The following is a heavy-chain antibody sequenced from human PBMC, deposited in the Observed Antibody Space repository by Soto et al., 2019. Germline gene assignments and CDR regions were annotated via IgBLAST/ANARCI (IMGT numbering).Heavy chain of an antibody. CDR1: GYTFTGYA. Sequence: ASVKVSCKASGYTFTGYAMHWVRQAPGQRLEWMGWINAGNGNTKYSQKFQGRVTITRDTSTSTAYMELRSLRSEDTAVYYCAREADYGDYADYWGQGTLVTVSS. V-gene: IGHV1-3*01. CDR3: AREADYGDYADY. CDR2: INAGNGNT. J-gene: IGHJ4*02. D-gene: IGHD4-17*01.